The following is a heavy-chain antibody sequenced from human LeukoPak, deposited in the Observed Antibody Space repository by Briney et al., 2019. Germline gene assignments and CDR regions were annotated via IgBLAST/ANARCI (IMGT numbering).Heavy chain of an antibody. J-gene: IGHJ4*02. V-gene: IGHV1-46*01. CDR3: ARDQEAFDY. CDR1: GYSFTSNY. Sequence: ASVKVSCKASGYSFTSNYIHWVRQAPGQGLEWMGMIYPRDGSTSYAQKFQGRVTVTRDTSTGTVHMELSGLRSEDTAVYYCARDQEAFDYWGQGTLVTVSS. CDR2: IYPRDGST.